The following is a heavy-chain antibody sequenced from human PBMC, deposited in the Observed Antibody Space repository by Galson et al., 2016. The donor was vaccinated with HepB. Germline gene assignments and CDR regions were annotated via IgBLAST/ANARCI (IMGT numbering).Heavy chain of an antibody. CDR3: ARGGNNDFWSGPDAFDI. CDR1: GGTFRSYA. J-gene: IGHJ3*02. V-gene: IGHV1-69*13. CDR2: IIPIPIFGTA. D-gene: IGHD3-3*01. Sequence: SVKVSCKASGGTFRSYAISWVRQAPGQGLEWMGGIIPIPIFGTANYAQKFQGRVTITADESTRTAYMELSSLRSEDTAVYYCARGGNNDFWSGPDAFDIWGQGTMVSVSS.